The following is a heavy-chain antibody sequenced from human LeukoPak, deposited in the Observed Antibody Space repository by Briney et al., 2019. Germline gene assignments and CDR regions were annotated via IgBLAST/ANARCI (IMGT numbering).Heavy chain of an antibody. CDR1: GFTFSSYE. CDR2: TRNKANSYTT. J-gene: IGHJ4*02. CDR3: ARDLGIVGATDY. V-gene: IGHV3-72*01. Sequence: PGGSLRLSCAASGFTFSSYEMNWVRQAPGKGLEWVGRTRNKANSYTTEYAASVKGRFTISRDDSKNSLYLQMNSLKTEDTAVYYCARDLGIVGATDYWGQGTLVTVSS. D-gene: IGHD1-26*01.